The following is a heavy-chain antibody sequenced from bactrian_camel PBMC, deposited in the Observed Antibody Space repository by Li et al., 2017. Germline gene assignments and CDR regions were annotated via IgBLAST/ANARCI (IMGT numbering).Heavy chain of an antibody. CDR2: IYAGGGGT. CDR3: AASHPADDCYAVSWATIAQYNY. CDR1: GSTVSKYC. D-gene: IGHD3*01. J-gene: IGHJ4*01. V-gene: IGHV3S41*01. Sequence: GSVQAGGSLKLSCTASGSTVSKYCMGWFRQAPGKEREGVATIYAGGGGTSVADSVKGRFAISKDNSKNTLYPQMDNLGPEDTAMYYCAASHPADDCYAVSWATIAQYNYYGQGTQVTVS.